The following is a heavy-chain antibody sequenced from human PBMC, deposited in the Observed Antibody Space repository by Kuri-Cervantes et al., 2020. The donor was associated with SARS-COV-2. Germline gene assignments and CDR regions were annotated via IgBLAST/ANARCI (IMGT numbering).Heavy chain of an antibody. CDR3: VRLTIYSSFSYIDV. V-gene: IGHV3-30*03. D-gene: IGHD5-24*01. Sequence: GESLKISCAVSGFTFTSYAMHWVRQAPGKGLEWVAVISYDGSTKYYGDSVKGRFTISRDNSKNTLYLQMNSLRAEDTAVYYCVRLTIYSSFSYIDVWGRGTSVTDSS. CDR2: ISYDGSTK. J-gene: IGHJ6*03. CDR1: GFTFTSYA.